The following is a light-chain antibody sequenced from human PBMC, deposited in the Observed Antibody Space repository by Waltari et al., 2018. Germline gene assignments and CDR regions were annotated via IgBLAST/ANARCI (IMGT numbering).Light chain of an antibody. CDR2: YDT. V-gene: IGLV3-21*04. CDR3: QVWDNVNDHVV. Sequence: SFALTQPPSVSVAPGKTARITCGGNNIVSGRVHWYQQKPGQAPLLVISYDTERPSGIPERFSGSNSGNTATLTISRVEAGDEADYYCQVWDNVNDHVVFGGGTQLTAL. CDR1: NIVSGR. J-gene: IGLJ2*01.